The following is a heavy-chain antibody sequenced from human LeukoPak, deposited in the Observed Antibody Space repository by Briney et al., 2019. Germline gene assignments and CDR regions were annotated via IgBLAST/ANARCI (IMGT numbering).Heavy chain of an antibody. CDR3: ASLGGTRTRYYYYYYYMDV. Sequence: GGSLRLSCAASGFTFSNYGMHWVRQAPGKGLEWVAFIRYDGSNKYFADSLKGRFTISRDNSKNTLYLQMNSLRPEDRAVYYCASLGGTRTRYYYYYYYMDVWGKGTTVTVSS. V-gene: IGHV3-30*02. CDR1: GFTFSNYG. CDR2: IRYDGSNK. D-gene: IGHD1-26*01. J-gene: IGHJ6*03.